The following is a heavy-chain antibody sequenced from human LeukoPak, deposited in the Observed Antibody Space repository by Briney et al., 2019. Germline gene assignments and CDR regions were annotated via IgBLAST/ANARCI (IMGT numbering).Heavy chain of an antibody. V-gene: IGHV1-69*05. CDR2: IIPSFGTA. J-gene: IGHJ6*03. CDR3: ARENLWFGELDYYYYYMDV. D-gene: IGHD3-10*01. CDR1: GGTFSSYA. Sequence: SSVKVSCKASGGTFSSYAISWVRQAPGQGLEWMGGIIPSFGTANYAQKFQGRVTITTDESTSTAYMKLSSLRSEDTAVYYCARENLWFGELDYYYYYMDVWGKGTTVTVSS.